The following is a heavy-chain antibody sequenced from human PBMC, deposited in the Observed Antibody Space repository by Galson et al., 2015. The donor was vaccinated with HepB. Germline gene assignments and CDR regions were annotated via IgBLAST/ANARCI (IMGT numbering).Heavy chain of an antibody. CDR2: IYHSGGT. CDR1: GYSISSGYY. V-gene: IGHV4-38-2*01. J-gene: IGHJ6*02. D-gene: IGHD2-21*01. Sequence: ETLSLTCAVSGYSISSGYYWDWVRQPPGKGLEWIGNIYHSGGTYYNPSFKSRVTISVQTSKNEISLSLSSVTAADTAVYFCARRGAAATFSLPYYSFAMDVWGHGITVAVSS. CDR3: ARRGAAATFSLPYYSFAMDV.